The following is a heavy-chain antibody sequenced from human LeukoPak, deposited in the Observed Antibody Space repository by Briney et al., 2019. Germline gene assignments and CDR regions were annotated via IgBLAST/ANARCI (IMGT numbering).Heavy chain of an antibody. CDR1: GGSFSSSSYY. J-gene: IGHJ6*02. CDR3: ARQNSGARLNV. Sequence: SETLSLTCTVSGGSFSSSSYYWGWIRQPPGKGLEWIGSVYYSGSTSYNPSLKSRVTISVDTSKNQFSLKLTSVTAADTAVYYCARQNSGARLNVWGQGTTVIVSS. V-gene: IGHV4-39*01. CDR2: VYYSGST. D-gene: IGHD6-25*01.